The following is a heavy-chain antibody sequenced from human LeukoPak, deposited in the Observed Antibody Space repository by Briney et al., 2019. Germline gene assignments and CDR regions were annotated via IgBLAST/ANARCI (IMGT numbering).Heavy chain of an antibody. V-gene: IGHV4-39*07. D-gene: IGHD6-19*01. J-gene: IGHJ4*02. Sequence: SETLSLTCTVSGGSISSSTYYWGWIRQPPVKGLEWFGSIYYSGSTYYNPSLKSRVTISVDTSKNQFSLKLSSVTAADTAVYYCARGEQWLVPLDHWGQGTLVTVSS. CDR2: IYYSGST. CDR1: GGSISSSTYY. CDR3: ARGEQWLVPLDH.